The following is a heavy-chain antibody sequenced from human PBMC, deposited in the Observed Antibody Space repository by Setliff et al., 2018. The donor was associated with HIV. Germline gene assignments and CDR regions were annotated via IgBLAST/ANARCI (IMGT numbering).Heavy chain of an antibody. D-gene: IGHD3-9*01. Sequence: TSETLSLTCTVSGASISGFYWSWIRQPPGKGLQWIGYIYTSGPTNYNPSLESRVTISVDTSKNQFSLKLSSVTAADTAVYYCARLRYSVFDYWGHGTLVTVSS. CDR3: ARLRYSVFDY. J-gene: IGHJ4*01. V-gene: IGHV4-4*09. CDR1: GASISGFY. CDR2: IYTSGPT.